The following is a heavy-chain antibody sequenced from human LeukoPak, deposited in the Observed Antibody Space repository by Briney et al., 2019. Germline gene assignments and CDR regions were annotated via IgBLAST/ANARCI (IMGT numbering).Heavy chain of an antibody. J-gene: IGHJ6*02. Sequence: PGGSLRLSCAASGFTFSSYSMNWVRQAPGKGLEWVSSISSSSSHIYYADSVKGRFIISRDNAKNSLDLQMNSLRAEDTAVYYCARVGSGIQAAGTFGGPYYGMDLWGQGTTVTVSS. CDR1: GFTFSSYS. V-gene: IGHV3-21*01. CDR3: ARVGSGIQAAGTFGGPYYGMDL. CDR2: ISSSSSHI. D-gene: IGHD6-13*01.